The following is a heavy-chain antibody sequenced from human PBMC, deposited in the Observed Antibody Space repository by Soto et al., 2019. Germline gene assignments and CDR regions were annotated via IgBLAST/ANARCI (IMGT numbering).Heavy chain of an antibody. CDR3: ARVKYDNGHAFDV. CDR2: ISAYNGNT. V-gene: IGHV1-18*01. J-gene: IGHJ3*01. CDR1: GYTFTTYG. Sequence: ASVKVSCKASGYTFTTYGITWVRQAPGQGLEWMGWISAYNGNTIYAQKVQGRVSMTTDTSTSTAYMELRSLRSDDTAVYHCARVKYDNGHAFDVWGQGTKVTAS. D-gene: IGHD3-22*01.